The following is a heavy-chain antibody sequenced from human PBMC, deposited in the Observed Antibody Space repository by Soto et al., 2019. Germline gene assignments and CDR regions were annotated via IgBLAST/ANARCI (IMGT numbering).Heavy chain of an antibody. D-gene: IGHD2-21*01. J-gene: IGHJ5*02. V-gene: IGHV3-23*01. CDR3: AKDAVYNDGLWLMDS. Sequence: SLRLSCAASGFTISTYAMTWVRQAPGKGLECVSGVVGSGGEIYYADSVKGQFTISKDNSKNTLYLQMNSLRDEDTAVYYCAKDAVYNDGLWLMDSWGQGTLVTVSS. CDR1: GFTISTYA. CDR2: VVGSGGEI.